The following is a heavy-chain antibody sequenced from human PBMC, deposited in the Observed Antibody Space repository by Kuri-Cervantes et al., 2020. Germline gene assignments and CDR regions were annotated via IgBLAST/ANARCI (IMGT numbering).Heavy chain of an antibody. CDR2: LYSDATT. J-gene: IGHJ4*02. CDR3: ARFYGSSWFGLD. Sequence: GESLKISCAASGFSVSTNYMSWVRQAPGKGLEWVSVLYSDATTYYADSVKGRFTISRDNSRNALYLQVKSLRAEDTAVYFCARFYGSSWFGLDWGQGTLVTVSS. D-gene: IGHD6-13*01. CDR1: GFSVSTNY. V-gene: IGHV3-53*01.